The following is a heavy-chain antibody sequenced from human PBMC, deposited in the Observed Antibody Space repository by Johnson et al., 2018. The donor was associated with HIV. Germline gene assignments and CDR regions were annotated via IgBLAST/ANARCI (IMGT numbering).Heavy chain of an antibody. CDR1: GFTFSSYD. J-gene: IGHJ3*02. CDR2: IGTAGDT. D-gene: IGHD5-18*01. CDR3: ARQLARGAFAI. Sequence: QLVESGGGLVQPGGSLRLSCAASGFTFSSYDMHWVRQATGKGLEWVSAIGTAGDTYYPGSVKGRFTISRENAKNSLYLQMNSLRAEDTAVYYCARQLARGAFAIWGQGTMVTVSS. V-gene: IGHV3-13*01.